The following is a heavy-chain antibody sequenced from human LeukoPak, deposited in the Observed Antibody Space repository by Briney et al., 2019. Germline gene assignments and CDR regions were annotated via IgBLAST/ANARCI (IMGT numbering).Heavy chain of an antibody. Sequence: GASVKVSCKASGFTFTSSAMQWVRQARGQRLEWIGWIVVGSGNTNYAQKFQGRVTMTRDTSTSTVYMELSSLRSEDTAVYYCARGLREAVVVVAATDYYYYYMDVWGKGTTVTISS. J-gene: IGHJ6*03. CDR1: GFTFTSSA. V-gene: IGHV1-58*02. CDR2: IVVGSGNT. D-gene: IGHD2-15*01. CDR3: ARGLREAVVVVAATDYYYYYMDV.